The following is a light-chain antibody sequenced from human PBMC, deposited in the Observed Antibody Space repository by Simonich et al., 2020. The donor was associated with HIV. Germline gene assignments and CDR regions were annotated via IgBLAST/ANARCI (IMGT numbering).Light chain of an antibody. V-gene: IGKV1-17*03. CDR3: QQYYTTPWT. Sequence: DIQMTQSPSAMSASVGDRDTITRRSSQGISHYLAWFQQKPGQFPKRLIYAASSLQSGVPSRFSGSGSGTDYTLTISSLQPEDFATYYCQQYYTTPWTFGQGTKVEIK. J-gene: IGKJ1*01. CDR1: QGISHY. CDR2: AAS.